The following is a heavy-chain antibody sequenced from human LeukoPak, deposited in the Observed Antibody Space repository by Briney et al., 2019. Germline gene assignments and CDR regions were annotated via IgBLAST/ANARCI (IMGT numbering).Heavy chain of an antibody. D-gene: IGHD1-26*01. CDR3: ARDVSDGSRRNWFDP. CDR2: ISSSSSYI. V-gene: IGHV3-21*01. Sequence: GGSLRLSCAASGFTFSSYGMNWVRQAPGKGLEWVSSISSSSSYIYYADSVKGRFTISRDNAKNSLYLQMNSLRAEDTAVYYCARDVSDGSRRNWFDPWGQGTLVTVSS. CDR1: GFTFSSYG. J-gene: IGHJ5*02.